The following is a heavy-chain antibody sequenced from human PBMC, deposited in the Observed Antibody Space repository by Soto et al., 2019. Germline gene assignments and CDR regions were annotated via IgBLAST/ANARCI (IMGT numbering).Heavy chain of an antibody. J-gene: IGHJ4*02. CDR3: ARDSLSYGQNFDY. CDR1: GYTFTRYY. CDR2: INPSGGST. D-gene: IGHD5-18*01. Sequence: ASVKVSCKASGYTFTRYYMHWLRRAPGQGLEWMGIINPSGGSTSYAQKFQGRVTMTRDTSTSTVYMELSSLRSEDTAVYYCARDSLSYGQNFDYWGQGTLVTVSS. V-gene: IGHV1-46*01.